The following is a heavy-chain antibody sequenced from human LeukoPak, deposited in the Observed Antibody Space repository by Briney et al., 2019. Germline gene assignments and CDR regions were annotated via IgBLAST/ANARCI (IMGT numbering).Heavy chain of an antibody. CDR1: GGSINSGGYS. D-gene: IGHD1-26*01. Sequence: SETLSLTCAVSGGSINSGGYSWSWIRQPPGKGLEWIGYIYYSGSTYYNPSLKSRVTTSVDTSKNQFSLKLSSVTAADTAVYYCARLGHPREPWDYWGQGTLVTVSS. J-gene: IGHJ4*02. CDR2: IYYSGST. CDR3: ARLGHPREPWDY. V-gene: IGHV4-30-2*03.